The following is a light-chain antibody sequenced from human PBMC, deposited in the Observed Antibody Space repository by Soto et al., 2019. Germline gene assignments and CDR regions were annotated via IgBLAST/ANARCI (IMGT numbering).Light chain of an antibody. Sequence: QSALTQPPSASGTPGQRVTTSCSGSSSNIGSNIVNWYQQLPGTAPKLLIYSNNRRPSGVPDRFSGSKSGTSASLAISGLQSEDEADYYCAAWDDSLNGVVFGGGTKLTVL. CDR3: AAWDDSLNGVV. CDR2: SNN. V-gene: IGLV1-44*01. CDR1: SSNIGSNI. J-gene: IGLJ2*01.